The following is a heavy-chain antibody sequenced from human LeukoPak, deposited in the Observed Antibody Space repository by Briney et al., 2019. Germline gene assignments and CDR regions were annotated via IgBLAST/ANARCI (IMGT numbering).Heavy chain of an antibody. CDR3: ATDDY. J-gene: IGHJ4*02. V-gene: IGHV1-69*13. Sequence: SVKVSCKASGYTFTSNYIHWVRQAPGQGLEWMGGIIPIFGTANYAQKFQGRVTITADESTSTAYMELSSLRSGDTAVYYCATDDYWGQGTLVTVSS. CDR2: IIPIFGTA. CDR1: GYTFTSNY.